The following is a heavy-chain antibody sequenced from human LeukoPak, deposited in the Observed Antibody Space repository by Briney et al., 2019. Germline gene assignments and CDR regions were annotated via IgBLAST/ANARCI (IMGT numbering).Heavy chain of an antibody. CDR3: ARAPTSRLYSYGYSFDY. D-gene: IGHD5-18*01. V-gene: IGHV4-4*07. Sequence: SETLSLTCTVSGGSISSSYWSWIRQPAGKGLEWIGRIYTRESTNYNPSLKSRVSMSLDTSKNQLSLKLTSVTAADTAVYYCARAPTSRLYSYGYSFDYWGQGTLVTVSS. CDR1: GGSISSSY. CDR2: IYTREST. J-gene: IGHJ4*02.